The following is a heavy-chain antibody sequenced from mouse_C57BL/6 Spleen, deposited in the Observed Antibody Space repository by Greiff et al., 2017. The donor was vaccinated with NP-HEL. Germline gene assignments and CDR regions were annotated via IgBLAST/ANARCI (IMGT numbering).Heavy chain of an antibody. CDR2: IDPSDSET. D-gene: IGHD3-2*02. J-gene: IGHJ2*01. CDR1: GYTFTSYW. CDR3: ASLDSSGFDY. V-gene: IGHV1-52*01. Sequence: QVQLKQPGAELVRPGSSVKLSCKASGYTFTSYWMHWVKQRPIQGLEWIGNIDPSDSETHYNQKFKDKATLTVDKSSSTAYMQLSSLTSEDSAVYYCASLDSSGFDYWGQGTTLTVAS.